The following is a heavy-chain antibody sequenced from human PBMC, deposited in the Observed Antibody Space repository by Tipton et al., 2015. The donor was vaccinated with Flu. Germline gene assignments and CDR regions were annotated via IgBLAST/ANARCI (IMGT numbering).Heavy chain of an antibody. CDR2: ISKYEGFP. Sequence: QVQLVQSGVEVKKPGASVKVSCKASGYTFSAYSMSWVRQAPGQGLEWLGWISKYEGFPIYSEKIQGRATLATDTATSTAYMELRSLRSDDTAIYYCARDAYSYDSGPARGGFDLWGQGTLVTVSA. J-gene: IGHJ5*02. D-gene: IGHD4-17*01. V-gene: IGHV1-18*04. CDR3: ARDAYSYDSGPARGGFDL. CDR1: GYTFSAYS.